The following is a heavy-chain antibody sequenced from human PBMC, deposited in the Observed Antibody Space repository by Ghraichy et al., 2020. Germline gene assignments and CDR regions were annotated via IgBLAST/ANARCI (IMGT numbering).Heavy chain of an antibody. CDR2: ISSSGGYI. V-gene: IGHV3-21*01. D-gene: IGHD2-8*02. CDR1: GLTFSTYN. CDR3: ATVGVSRWVDAPLVGDWFYP. Sequence: GESLNISCAASGLTFSTYNMNWVRQAPGMGLEWVSSISSSGGYIYYADSVKGRFTISRDNAKNSLFLQMNSLRADDTAVYYCATVGVSRWVDAPLVGDWFYPWGQCTLVTVSS. J-gene: IGHJ5*02.